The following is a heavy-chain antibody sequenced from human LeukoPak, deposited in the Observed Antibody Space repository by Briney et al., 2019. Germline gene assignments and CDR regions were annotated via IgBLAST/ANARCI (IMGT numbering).Heavy chain of an antibody. CDR3: ARDRDSSVSGLFN. V-gene: IGHV1-69*13. CDR2: IIPILGTA. CDR1: GGTFSSYA. Sequence: ASVKVSCKASGGTFSSYAISWVRQAPGQGLEWMGGIIPILGTANYAQKFQGRVTITADESTSTAYMELSSLRSEDTAVYYCARDRDSSVSGLFNWGQGTLVTVSS. J-gene: IGHJ4*02. D-gene: IGHD6-25*01.